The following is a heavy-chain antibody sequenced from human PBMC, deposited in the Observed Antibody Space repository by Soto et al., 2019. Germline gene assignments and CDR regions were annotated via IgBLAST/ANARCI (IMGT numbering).Heavy chain of an antibody. CDR3: SKDYIAAANDYYFDC. CDR2: ISGSGGTT. J-gene: IGHJ4*02. CDR1: GFTFSSYA. D-gene: IGHD6-13*01. Sequence: WGSLRLSCAASGFTFSSYAMSWVRQAPGKGLEWVSTISGSGGTTYYADSVKGRLTISRDNSKNTLYLQMNSLRAEDTALYYCSKDYIAAANDYYFDCWGQGTLVTVSS. V-gene: IGHV3-23*01.